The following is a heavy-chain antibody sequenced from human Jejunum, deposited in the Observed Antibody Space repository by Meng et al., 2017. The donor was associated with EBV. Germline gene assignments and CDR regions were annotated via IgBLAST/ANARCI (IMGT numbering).Heavy chain of an antibody. CDR3: ARYGSGSSQGDF. Sequence: QVQLAQPGAEVKKPXXXXKXSCKASGYTFTYYGLDWVRQAPGQGLEWMGRISPTNGNTNYAQKFQGRVTMTTDTSTSTAYMELRSLRSDDTAVYYCARYGSGSSQGDFWGQGTLVTVSS. D-gene: IGHD3-10*01. CDR2: ISPTNGNT. CDR1: GYTFTYYG. V-gene: IGHV1-18*01. J-gene: IGHJ4*02.